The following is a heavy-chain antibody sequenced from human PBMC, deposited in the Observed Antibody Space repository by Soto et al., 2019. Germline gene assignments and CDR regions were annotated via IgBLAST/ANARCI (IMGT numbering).Heavy chain of an antibody. J-gene: IGHJ4*02. Sequence: SETLSLTCTVSGGSISSGGYYWSWIRQHPGKGLEWIGYIYYSGSTYYNPSLKSRVTISVDTSKNQFSLKLSSVTAADTAVYYCASIYSGYAKFDYWGQGTLVTVSS. D-gene: IGHD5-12*01. CDR3: ASIYSGYAKFDY. CDR1: GGSISSGGYY. V-gene: IGHV4-31*03. CDR2: IYYSGST.